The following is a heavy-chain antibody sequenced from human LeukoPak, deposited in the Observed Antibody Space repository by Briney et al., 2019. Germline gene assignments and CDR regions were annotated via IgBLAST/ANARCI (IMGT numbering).Heavy chain of an antibody. Sequence: GGSLRLSCAASGFSFSNYGMAWVRQFPGKGLEWVSGITGNGGGIYYADSVKGRFTISRDNSKNTLYLQMNSLRAEDTAVYYCAELGITMIGGVWGKGTTVTISS. CDR3: AELGITMIGGV. CDR2: ITGNGGGI. CDR1: GFSFSNYG. J-gene: IGHJ6*04. D-gene: IGHD3-10*02. V-gene: IGHV3-23*01.